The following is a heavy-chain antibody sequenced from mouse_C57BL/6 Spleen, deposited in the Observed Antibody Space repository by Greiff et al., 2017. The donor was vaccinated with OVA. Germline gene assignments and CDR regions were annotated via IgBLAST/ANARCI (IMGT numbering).Heavy chain of an antibody. J-gene: IGHJ2*01. D-gene: IGHD1-1*01. Sequence: EVQGVESGGDLVKPGGSLKLSCAASGFTFSSYGMSWVRQTPDKRLEWVATISSGGSYTYYPDSVKGRFTISRDNAKNTLYLQMSSLKSEDTAMYYCARLGTTVGDPFDYWGQGTTLTVSS. CDR3: ARLGTTVGDPFDY. CDR1: GFTFSSYG. V-gene: IGHV5-6*01. CDR2: ISSGGSYT.